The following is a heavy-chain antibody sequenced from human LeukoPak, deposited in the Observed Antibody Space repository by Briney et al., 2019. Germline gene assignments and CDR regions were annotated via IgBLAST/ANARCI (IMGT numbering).Heavy chain of an antibody. V-gene: IGHV1-2*06. J-gene: IGHJ6*03. CDR3: ARVRERDGTAMGPYYYYYYYMDV. CDR1: GYTFTGYY. Sequence: ASVKVSCKASGYTFTGYYMHWVRQAPGQGSEWMGRINPKSGGTNYAQKFQGRFTMTRDTSISTAYMELSGLRSDDTAVYYCARVRERDGTAMGPYYYYYYYMDVWGKGTTVTVTS. D-gene: IGHD5-18*01. CDR2: INPKSGGT.